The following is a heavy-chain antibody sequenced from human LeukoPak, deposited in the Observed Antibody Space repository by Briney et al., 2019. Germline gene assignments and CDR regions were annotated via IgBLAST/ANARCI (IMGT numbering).Heavy chain of an antibody. J-gene: IGHJ2*01. D-gene: IGHD3-3*01. CDR3: ARQSAQGSKYEFGRVSNWYFDL. Sequence: PSETLSLTCTLSGDSLSRYYWSWIRQPPGKGLEWIGYIYTSGSTNYNPSLKSRVTISVDTSKNQFSVKLSSVTAADTAVYYCARQSAQGSKYEFGRVSNWYFDLWGRGTLVTVSS. CDR2: IYTSGST. V-gene: IGHV4-4*09. CDR1: GDSLSRYY.